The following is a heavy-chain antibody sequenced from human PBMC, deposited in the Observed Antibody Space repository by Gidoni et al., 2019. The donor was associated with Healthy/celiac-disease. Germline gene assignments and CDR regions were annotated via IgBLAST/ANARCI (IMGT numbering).Heavy chain of an antibody. CDR3: ATERRGGDHYYYYGMDV. D-gene: IGHD3-16*01. V-gene: IGHV1-69-2*01. CDR1: GDTCTDYY. J-gene: IGHJ6*02. Sequence: EVQLVQSGAEVKKPGATVKISCKVSGDTCTDYYMHWVQQAPGTGLEWMGLVDPEDGETIYAEKFPCRVTITADTSTDTAYMELSSLRSEDTAVYYCATERRGGDHYYYYGMDVWGQGTTVTVSS. CDR2: VDPEDGET.